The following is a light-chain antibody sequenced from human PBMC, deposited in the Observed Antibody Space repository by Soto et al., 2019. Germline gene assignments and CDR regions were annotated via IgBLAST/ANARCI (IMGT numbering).Light chain of an antibody. CDR3: QHYANFLWT. CDR2: GVS. CDR1: QTVTSTY. V-gene: IGKV3-20*01. J-gene: IGKJ1*01. Sequence: EIVLTQSPGTLSLSPGERATLSCRASQTVTSTYLAWYQQKPGQAPRLLIYGVSSRPTGIPARFSGSGSGTDFTLTISRLEPEDSAVYFCQHYANFLWTFGQGTKVEI.